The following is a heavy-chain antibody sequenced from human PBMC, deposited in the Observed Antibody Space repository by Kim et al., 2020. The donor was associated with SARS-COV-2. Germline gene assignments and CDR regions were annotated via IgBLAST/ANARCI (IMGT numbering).Heavy chain of an antibody. D-gene: IGHD3-10*01. CDR2: IIPIFGTA. J-gene: IGHJ6*02. CDR3: ARDMVEERGLSYYYYGMDV. V-gene: IGHV1-69*13. CDR1: GGTFSSYA. Sequence: SVKVSCKASGGTFSSYAISWVRQAPGQGLEWMGGIIPIFGTANYAQKFQGRVTITADESTSTAYMELSSLRSEDTAVYYCARDMVEERGLSYYYYGMDVWGQGTTVTVSS.